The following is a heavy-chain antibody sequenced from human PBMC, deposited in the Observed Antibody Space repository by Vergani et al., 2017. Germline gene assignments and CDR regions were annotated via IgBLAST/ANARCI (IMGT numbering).Heavy chain of an antibody. J-gene: IGHJ6*02. CDR3: AKAHPRNSGYDYLDYYHAMDV. Sequence: EVQLLESGGDLVQPGGSLRLSCAASGFTFNHYAMNWVRQAPGKGLEWVSGISGSGGSTYYAGSVKGRFTISRDSSKNTLYLQMNSLRAGDTAVYYCAKAHPRNSGYDYLDYYHAMDVWGQGTTVTVSS. V-gene: IGHV3-23*01. CDR2: ISGSGGST. D-gene: IGHD5-12*01. CDR1: GFTFNHYA.